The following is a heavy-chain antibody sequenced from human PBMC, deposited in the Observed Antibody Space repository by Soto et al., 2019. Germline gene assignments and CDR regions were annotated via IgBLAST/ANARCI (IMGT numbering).Heavy chain of an antibody. D-gene: IGHD5-12*01. Sequence: SETLSLTCTVSGDSISASSWSWVRQLPGKRLKRIGNIHYKENTKYNPSLKSRVTMSVDTFKNQFSLKLISVTASYTAKYFCAREGNLGRWLHPRDFWGQGTLVTVSS. CDR1: GDSISASS. CDR3: AREGNLGRWLHPRDF. CDR2: IHYKENT. J-gene: IGHJ4*02. V-gene: IGHV4-59*01.